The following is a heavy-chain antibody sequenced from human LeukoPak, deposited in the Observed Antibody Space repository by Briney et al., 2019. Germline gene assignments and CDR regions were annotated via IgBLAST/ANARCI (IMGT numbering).Heavy chain of an antibody. V-gene: IGHV3-23*01. J-gene: IGHJ4*02. CDR1: GFTFSNYA. Sequence: GGSLRLSCAASGFTFSNYAMSWVRQAPGKGLEWVSTISGTGGSTYYADPVQGRFTISRDNSKNTLYLQMYSLRAEDTALYYCAGGIQVWLRYDYWGQGTLVTVSS. CDR3: AGGIQVWLRYDY. D-gene: IGHD5-18*01. CDR2: ISGTGGST.